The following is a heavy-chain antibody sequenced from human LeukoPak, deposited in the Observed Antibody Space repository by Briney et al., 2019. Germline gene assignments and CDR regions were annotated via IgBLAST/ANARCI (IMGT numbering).Heavy chain of an antibody. Sequence: GASVKVSCKASGYTFTGYYMHWVRQAPGQGLEWMGWINPNSGGTNYAQKFQGRVTMTRDTSIRTVYMELSRVTYDDTALYYCARGVGTSWFDPWGQGTLVTVSS. CDR3: ARGVGTSWFDP. CDR1: GYTFTGYY. D-gene: IGHD2-2*01. J-gene: IGHJ5*02. V-gene: IGHV1-2*02. CDR2: INPNSGGT.